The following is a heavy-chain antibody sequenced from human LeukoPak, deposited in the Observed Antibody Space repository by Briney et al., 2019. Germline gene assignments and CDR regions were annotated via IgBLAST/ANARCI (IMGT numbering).Heavy chain of an antibody. V-gene: IGHV4-34*01. D-gene: IGHD5-18*01. CDR1: GGSFSGYY. J-gene: IGHJ4*02. CDR2: INHSGST. CDR3: ARVGGYSYGSDY. Sequence: SETLSLTCAVYGGSFSGYYWSWIRQPPGKGLEWIGEINHSGSTNYNPSLKSRVTISVDASKNQFSLKLSSVTAADTAVYYCARVGGYSYGSDYWGQGTLVTVSS.